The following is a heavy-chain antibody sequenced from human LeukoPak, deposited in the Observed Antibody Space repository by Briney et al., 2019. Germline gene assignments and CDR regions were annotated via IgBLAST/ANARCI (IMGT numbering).Heavy chain of an antibody. CDR1: GFTFSDYY. V-gene: IGHV3-23*01. J-gene: IGHJ3*02. CDR3: AKYRYWGRVIDAFDI. CDR2: ISGSGGST. D-gene: IGHD7-27*01. Sequence: PGGSLRLSCAASGFTFSDYYMNWIRQAPGKGLEWVSAISGSGGSTYYADSVKGRFTISRDNSKNTLYLQMNSLRAEDTAVYYCAKYRYWGRVIDAFDIWGQGTMVTVSS.